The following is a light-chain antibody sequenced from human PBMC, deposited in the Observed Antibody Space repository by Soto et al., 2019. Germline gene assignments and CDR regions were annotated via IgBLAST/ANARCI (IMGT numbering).Light chain of an antibody. CDR3: QQYGGSPVT. CDR2: GAS. J-gene: IGKJ5*01. Sequence: EIVLTQSPGTLSLSPGDRATISCRASQSVSSSYIAWYQQKPGQAPRLLNYGASSRATGTPDRFSSSGSRTHSTPTISRQEPEDFAVYYYQQYGGSPVTFGQGTRLEIK. CDR1: QSVSSSY. V-gene: IGKV3-20*01.